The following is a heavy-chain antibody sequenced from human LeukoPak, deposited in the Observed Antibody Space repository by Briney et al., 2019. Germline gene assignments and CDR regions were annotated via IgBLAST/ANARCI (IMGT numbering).Heavy chain of an antibody. V-gene: IGHV4-59*12. CDR3: AREGSTMITFGGVINWFDP. CDR2: IYYSGSS. CDR1: GASITNYY. D-gene: IGHD3-16*01. J-gene: IGHJ5*02. Sequence: SETLSLTCTVSGASITNYYWSWIRQPPGKGLEWIGYIYYSGSSNYNPSLKSRVTISIDTSKNQFSLWLSSVTAADTAVYYCAREGSTMITFGGVINWFDPWGQGTLVTVSS.